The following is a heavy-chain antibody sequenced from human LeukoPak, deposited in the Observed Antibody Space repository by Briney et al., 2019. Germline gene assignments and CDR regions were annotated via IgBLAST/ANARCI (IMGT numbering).Heavy chain of an antibody. Sequence: ASVKVSCKASGYTFTSYYMHWVRQAPGQGLEWMGIINPSGGSTSYAQKFQGRVTMTRDTSTSTVYMELSSLRSEDTAVYYCARGGTTVVTPDWGSSLLTGWGQGTLVTVSS. CDR3: ARGGTTVVTPDWGSSLLTG. CDR2: INPSGGST. D-gene: IGHD4-23*01. J-gene: IGHJ4*02. CDR1: GYTFTSYY. V-gene: IGHV1-46*01.